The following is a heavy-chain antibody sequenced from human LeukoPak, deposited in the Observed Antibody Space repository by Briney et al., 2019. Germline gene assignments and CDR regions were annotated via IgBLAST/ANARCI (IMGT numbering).Heavy chain of an antibody. CDR3: AKDVIAGAAASDY. CDR1: GFTFSSYA. CDR2: ISYDGSNK. Sequence: GGSLRLSCAASGFTFSSYAMHWVRQAPGKGLEWVAVISYDGSNKYYADSVKGRFTISRDNSKNTLYLQMNSLRAEDTAVYYCAKDVIAGAAASDYWGQGTLVTVSS. J-gene: IGHJ4*02. V-gene: IGHV3-30-3*01. D-gene: IGHD6-13*01.